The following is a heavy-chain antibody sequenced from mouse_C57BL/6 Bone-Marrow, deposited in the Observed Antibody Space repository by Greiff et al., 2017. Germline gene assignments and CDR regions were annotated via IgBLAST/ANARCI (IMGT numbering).Heavy chain of an antibody. V-gene: IGHV5-4*01. Sequence: DVHLVESGGGLVKPGGSLKLSCAASGFTFSSYAMSWVRQTPEKRLEWVATISNGGSYTYYPDNVKGRFTISRDNAKNNLYLQMSHLKSEDTAMYYCARDTYSYYYGSSYLDYWGQGTTLTVSS. J-gene: IGHJ2*01. D-gene: IGHD1-1*01. CDR1: GFTFSSYA. CDR3: ARDTYSYYYGSSYLDY. CDR2: ISNGGSYT.